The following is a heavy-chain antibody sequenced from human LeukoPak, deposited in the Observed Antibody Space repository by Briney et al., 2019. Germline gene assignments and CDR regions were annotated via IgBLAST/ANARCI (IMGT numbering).Heavy chain of an antibody. CDR2: IKQDGSEK. CDR3: ARMAVYPLYYFDY. J-gene: IGHJ4*02. V-gene: IGHV3-7*01. CDR1: GFTFSSYW. D-gene: IGHD1-14*01. Sequence: GGSLRLSCAASGFTFSSYWMSWVRQAPGKGLEWVANIKQDGSEKYYVDSVKGRFTISRDNAKNSLYLQMNSLRAEDTAVYYCARMAVYPLYYFDYWGQGTLVTASS.